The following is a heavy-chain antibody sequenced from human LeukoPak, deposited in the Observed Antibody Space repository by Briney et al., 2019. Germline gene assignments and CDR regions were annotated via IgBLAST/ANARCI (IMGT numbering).Heavy chain of an antibody. CDR1: GFTFSSYS. Sequence: PGGSLRLSCAASGFTFSSYSMNWVRQAPGKGLEWVSYITSSSSIIYYGDSVKGRFTVSRDNAKNSLYLQMNSLRAEDTAVYYYARVGLWHYPVDSWGQGTLVIVSS. D-gene: IGHD1-7*01. CDR2: ITSSSSII. J-gene: IGHJ4*02. V-gene: IGHV3-48*01. CDR3: ARVGLWHYPVDS.